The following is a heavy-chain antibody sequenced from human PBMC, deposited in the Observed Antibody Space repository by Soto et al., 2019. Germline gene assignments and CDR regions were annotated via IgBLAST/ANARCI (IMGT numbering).Heavy chain of an antibody. V-gene: IGHV1-69*01. D-gene: IGHD5-18*01. J-gene: IGHJ6*02. CDR2: LIPTFGTA. CDR1: GGTFSSYA. CDR3: AREEGYGYGYCGMDV. Sequence: QVQLVQSGAEVKKPGSSVKVPCKASGGTFSSYAISWVRQAPGQGLEWMGGLIPTFGTANDAQKFQGRVTITAGESTSTACMERSSLRSEDTAVYYGAREEGYGYGYCGMDVWGQGTTVTVSS.